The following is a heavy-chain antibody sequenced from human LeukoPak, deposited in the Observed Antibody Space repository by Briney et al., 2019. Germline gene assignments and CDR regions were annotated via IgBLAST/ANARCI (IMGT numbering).Heavy chain of an antibody. J-gene: IGHJ5*02. V-gene: IGHV3-23*01. Sequence: PGGSLRLSCAASGFTYSSFEMNWVRQAPGKGLEWVSTISGSGGNTYYADSVKGRFTISRDNSENTLYLQMHSPRAEDTALYYCAKGQSSTSSKWFDPWGQGTLVTVSS. CDR2: ISGSGGNT. CDR1: GFTYSSFE. D-gene: IGHD6-6*01. CDR3: AKGQSSTSSKWFDP.